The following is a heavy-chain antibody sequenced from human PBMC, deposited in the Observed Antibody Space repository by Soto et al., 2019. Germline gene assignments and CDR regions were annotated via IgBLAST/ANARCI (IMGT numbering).Heavy chain of an antibody. CDR3: ARTRILYSGGFDP. J-gene: IGHJ5*02. CDR2: IYYSGST. CDR1: GGSISSVDYY. D-gene: IGHD2-8*01. V-gene: IGHV4-30-4*01. Sequence: QVQLQESGPGLVKPSQTLSLTCTVSGGSISSVDYYWSWIRQPPGKGLEWIGYIYYSGSTYYNPSLKSRVTISVDTSKNQSSLKLSSVTAADTAVYYCARTRILYSGGFDPWGQGTLVTVSS.